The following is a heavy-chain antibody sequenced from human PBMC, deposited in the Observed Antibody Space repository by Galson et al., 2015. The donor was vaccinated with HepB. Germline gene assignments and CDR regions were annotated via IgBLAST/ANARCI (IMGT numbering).Heavy chain of an antibody. CDR3: ARDYWDGYDRYGMDV. D-gene: IGHD5-12*01. V-gene: IGHV4-34*01. CDR1: GGSFSGYY. Sequence: ETLSLTCAVYGGSFSGYYWSWIRQPPGKGLEWIGEINHSGSTNYNPSLKSRVTISVDTSKNQFSLKLSSVTAADTAVYFCARDYWDGYDRYGMDVWGQGTTVTVSS. J-gene: IGHJ6*02. CDR2: INHSGST.